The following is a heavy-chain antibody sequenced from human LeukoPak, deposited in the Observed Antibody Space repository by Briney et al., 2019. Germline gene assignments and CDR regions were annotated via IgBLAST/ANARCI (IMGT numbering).Heavy chain of an antibody. J-gene: IGHJ5*02. V-gene: IGHV1-8*01. Sequence: GASVKVSCKASGYTFTSYDINWVRQATGQGLEWMGWMNPNSGNTGYAQKFQGRVTMTRNTSISTAYMELSSLRSDDTAVYYCAREGYEASGYEAWGQGTLVTVSS. D-gene: IGHD5-12*01. CDR3: AREGYEASGYEA. CDR2: MNPNSGNT. CDR1: GYTFTSYD.